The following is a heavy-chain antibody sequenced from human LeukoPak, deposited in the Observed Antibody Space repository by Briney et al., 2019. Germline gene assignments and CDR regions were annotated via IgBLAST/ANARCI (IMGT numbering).Heavy chain of an antibody. CDR3: ARDETYGGNSGELHY. CDR2: IYTSGST. V-gene: IGHV4-4*07. J-gene: IGHJ4*02. Sequence: SETLSLTCTVSGGSISSYYWSWLRQPAGKGLEWIGRIYTSGSTNYKPSLKSRVTMSVDTSKNQFSLKLSSVTAADTAVYYCARDETYGGNSGELHYWGQGTLVTVSS. D-gene: IGHD4-23*01. CDR1: GGSISSYY.